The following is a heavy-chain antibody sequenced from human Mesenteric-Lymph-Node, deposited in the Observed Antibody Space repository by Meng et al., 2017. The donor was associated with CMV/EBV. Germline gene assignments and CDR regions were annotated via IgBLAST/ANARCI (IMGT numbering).Heavy chain of an antibody. J-gene: IGHJ4*02. Sequence: SVKVSCKASGGTFSSYTISWVRQAPGQGLEWMGRIIPILGIANYAQKFQGRVTITADKSTSTAYMDLRGLRSDDTALYYCVRATTNVENGGNWPLFDYWGRGTLVTVSS. D-gene: IGHD4-23*01. CDR3: VRATTNVENGGNWPLFDY. CDR1: GGTFSSYT. V-gene: IGHV1-69*02. CDR2: IIPILGIA.